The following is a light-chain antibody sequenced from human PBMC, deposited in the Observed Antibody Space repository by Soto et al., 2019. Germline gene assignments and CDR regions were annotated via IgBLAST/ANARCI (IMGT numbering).Light chain of an antibody. V-gene: IGKV3-20*01. Sequence: ELVLTQAAGTLSISPGERATLSCRASQRVSSSYLAWYQQKPGQAPRLLIYGASSRATGIPDRFSGSGSGTDFTLTISRLEPEDFAVYFCQRYGSSPPFTFGQGTKVDIK. J-gene: IGKJ2*01. CDR1: QRVSSSY. CDR3: QRYGSSPPFT. CDR2: GAS.